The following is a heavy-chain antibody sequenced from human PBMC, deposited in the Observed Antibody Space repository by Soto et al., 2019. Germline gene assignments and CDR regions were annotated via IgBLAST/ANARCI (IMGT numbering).Heavy chain of an antibody. J-gene: IGHJ4*02. CDR3: ARVYGSGMELDY. V-gene: IGHV4-31*03. CDR1: CGSISSGGYY. CDR2: IYYSGST. Sequence: SETLSLTCTVSCGSISSGGYYWSWIRQHPGKGLEWIGYIYYSGSTYYNPSLKSRVTISVDTSKNQFSLKLSSVTAADTAVYYCARVYGSGMELDYWGQGTLVTVSS. D-gene: IGHD3-10*01.